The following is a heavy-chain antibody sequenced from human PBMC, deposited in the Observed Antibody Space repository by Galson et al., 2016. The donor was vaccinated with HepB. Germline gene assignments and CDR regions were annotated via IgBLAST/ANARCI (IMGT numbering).Heavy chain of an antibody. CDR1: GYSFTDYW. V-gene: IGHV5-51*01. D-gene: IGHD3-16*01. CDR2: IYPGDSHT. CDR3: ARRLTHDSKIWDIDY. Sequence: QSGAEVKKPGESLRISCKGSGYSFTDYWIGWVRQMPGKGLEWMGIIYPGDSHTRYSPSFQGQVTISADKSISTAYLQWSSLKASDTAIYYCARRLTHDSKIWDIDYWGQGTLVTVS. J-gene: IGHJ4*02.